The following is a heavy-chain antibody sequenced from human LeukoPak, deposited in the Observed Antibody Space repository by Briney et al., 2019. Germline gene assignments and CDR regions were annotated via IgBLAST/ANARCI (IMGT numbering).Heavy chain of an antibody. V-gene: IGHV4-59*11. D-gene: IGHD2-15*01. CDR3: ATKVRGGFDI. J-gene: IGHJ3*02. Sequence: PSETLSLTCTVSGGSINSHYCNWIRQSPGKGLEWIGYIYNSGNINYNPSLKSRVTISVDTSKNQFSLKLSSVTAADTAIYYCATKVRGGFDIWGQRTMVTVSS. CDR1: GGSINSHY. CDR2: IYNSGNI.